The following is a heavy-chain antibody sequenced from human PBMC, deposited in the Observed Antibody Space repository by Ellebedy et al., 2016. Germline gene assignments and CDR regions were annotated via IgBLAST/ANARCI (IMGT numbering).Heavy chain of an antibody. CDR3: ARSHFGGSYGMDV. Sequence: ASVKVSCKASGGPFSSYAISWVRQAPGQGLEWMGRIIPILGIANYAQKFQVRVTITADKSTSTAYMELSSLRSEDTAVYYCARSHFGGSYGMDVWGQGTTVTVSS. CDR2: IIPILGIA. J-gene: IGHJ6*02. CDR1: GGPFSSYA. D-gene: IGHD3-16*01. V-gene: IGHV1-69*04.